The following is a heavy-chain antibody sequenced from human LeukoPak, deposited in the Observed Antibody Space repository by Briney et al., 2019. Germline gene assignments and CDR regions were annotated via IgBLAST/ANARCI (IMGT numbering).Heavy chain of an antibody. Sequence: GGSLRLSCAASGFTFSTYWMSWVRQAPGKGLEWVANIKEDGSEKYYVDSVKGRFTIFRDNAKNSLYLQMNSLRAEDTAVYYCARRGGILNGYYDYWGQGTLVTVSS. D-gene: IGHD3-9*01. CDR3: ARRGGILNGYYDY. CDR2: IKEDGSEK. CDR1: GFTFSTYW. J-gene: IGHJ4*02. V-gene: IGHV3-7*03.